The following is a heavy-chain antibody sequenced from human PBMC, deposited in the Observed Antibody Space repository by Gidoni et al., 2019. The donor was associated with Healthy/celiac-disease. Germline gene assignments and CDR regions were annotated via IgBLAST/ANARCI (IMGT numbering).Heavy chain of an antibody. CDR1: GFTFDDYT. CDR3: AKGSYYGGAAAGTNYFDY. D-gene: IGHD6-13*01. Sequence: EVQLVESGGVVVQPGGSLRLSCAASGFTFDDYTMHWVRQAPGKGLEWVSLISWDGGSTYYADSVKGRFTISRDNSKNSLYLQMNSLRTEDTALYYCAKGSYYGGAAAGTNYFDYWGQGTLVTVSS. CDR2: ISWDGGST. J-gene: IGHJ4*02. V-gene: IGHV3-43*01.